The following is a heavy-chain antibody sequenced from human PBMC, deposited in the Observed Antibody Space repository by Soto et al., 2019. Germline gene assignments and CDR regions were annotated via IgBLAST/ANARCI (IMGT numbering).Heavy chain of an antibody. V-gene: IGHV1-2*04. CDR1: GYSFTDYH. J-gene: IGHJ6*02. D-gene: IGHD2-8*01. Sequence: CASVKVSCKASGYSFTDYHIHWVREAPGQGLEWLGRINPKSGGTSTAQKFQGWVTMTRDRSISTVYMELTRLRSDDTAVYFCARGRSTDCSNGVCSFFYNHEMDVWGQGTTVTVSS. CDR2: INPKSGGT. CDR3: ARGRSTDCSNGVCSFFYNHEMDV.